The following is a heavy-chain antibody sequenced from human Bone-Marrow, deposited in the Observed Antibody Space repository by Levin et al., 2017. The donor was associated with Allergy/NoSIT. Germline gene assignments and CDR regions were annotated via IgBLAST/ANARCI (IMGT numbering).Heavy chain of an antibody. Sequence: GESLKISCKLSGYTLTELSMHWVRQAPGKGLEWRGGFDPEDGETIYAQRFQGRVTMTEDTSTDTAYMELSSLSSEDTAVYYCATDQRERVYYFYGMDVWGQGTTVTVSS. D-gene: IGHD1-1*01. J-gene: IGHJ6*02. V-gene: IGHV1-24*01. CDR2: FDPEDGET. CDR1: GYTLTELS. CDR3: ATDQRERVYYFYGMDV.